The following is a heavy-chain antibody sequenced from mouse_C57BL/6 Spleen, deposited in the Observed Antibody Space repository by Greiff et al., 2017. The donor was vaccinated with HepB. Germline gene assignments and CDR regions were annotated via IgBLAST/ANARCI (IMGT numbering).Heavy chain of an antibody. CDR2: IDPETGGT. Sequence: QVQLKESGAELVRPGASVTLSCKASGYTFTDYDMHWVKQTPVHGLEWIGAIDPETGGTAYNQKFKGKAILTADKSSSTAYMELRSLPSEDSAVYYCTSGWPPYYFDYWGQGTTLTVSS. CDR3: TSGWPPYYFDY. J-gene: IGHJ2*01. V-gene: IGHV1-15*01. D-gene: IGHD2-3*01. CDR1: GYTFTDYD.